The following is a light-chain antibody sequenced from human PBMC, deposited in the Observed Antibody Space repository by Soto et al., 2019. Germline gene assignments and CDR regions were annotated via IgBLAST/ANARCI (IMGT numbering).Light chain of an antibody. CDR3: QQYNNWPPST. J-gene: IGKJ2*01. Sequence: EIVMTQSPATLSVSPGERATLSCRASQSVSSNLAWYQQKPGQAPRLLIYGASTRATGIPARFSGSGSGTEFTLTISSLQSEDFAVYDCQQYNNWPPSTFVQGTKLEIK. V-gene: IGKV3-15*01. CDR2: GAS. CDR1: QSVSSN.